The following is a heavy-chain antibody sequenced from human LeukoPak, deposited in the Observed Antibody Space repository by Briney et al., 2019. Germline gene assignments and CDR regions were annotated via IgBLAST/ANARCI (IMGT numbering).Heavy chain of an antibody. D-gene: IGHD6-19*01. J-gene: IGHJ5*02. CDR2: IYYSGST. CDR3: ARGFLTGWLVLDCWFDP. Sequence: MPSETLSLTCTVSGAPISSYYWNWIRQPPGKGLEWIGYIYYSGSTYYNPSLKSRVTISVDTSKNQFSLKLSSVTAADTAVYYCARGFLTGWLVLDCWFDPWGQGTLVTVSS. CDR1: GAPISSYY. V-gene: IGHV4-59*12.